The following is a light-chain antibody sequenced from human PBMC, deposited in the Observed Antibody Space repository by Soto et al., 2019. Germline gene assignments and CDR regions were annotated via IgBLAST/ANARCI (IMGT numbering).Light chain of an antibody. Sequence: EIVLTQSPGTLSLSPGERATLSCRASQSVSSNFLAWYQHKPGQAPGLLIYDASNRATGIPDRFSGSGSGTDFTLTISRLEPEDFAVYYCQQYGSSPGTFGQGTKVEIK. CDR3: QQYGSSPGT. V-gene: IGKV3-20*01. J-gene: IGKJ1*01. CDR2: DAS. CDR1: QSVSSNF.